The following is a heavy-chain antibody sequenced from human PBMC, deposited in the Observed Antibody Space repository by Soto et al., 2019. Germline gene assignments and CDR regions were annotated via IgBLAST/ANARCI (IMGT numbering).Heavy chain of an antibody. V-gene: IGHV4-31*03. Sequence: SETLSLTCTVSGGSISSGGYYWNWIRQHPGKGLEWIGYIYYSGSTYYNPSLKSRVTISVDTSKNQFSLNLNSVTAADTAMYYCARAPNYVVVVPAARGRGYYFDYWGQGALVTVSS. J-gene: IGHJ4*02. CDR1: GGSISSGGYY. CDR2: IYYSGST. D-gene: IGHD2-2*01. CDR3: ARAPNYVVVVPAARGRGYYFDY.